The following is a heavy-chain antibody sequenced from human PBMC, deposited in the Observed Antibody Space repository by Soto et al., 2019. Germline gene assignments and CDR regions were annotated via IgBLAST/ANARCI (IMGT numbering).Heavy chain of an antibody. CDR2: ICYTGFT. D-gene: IGHD6-19*01. V-gene: IGHV4-30-4*08. J-gene: IGHJ4*02. CDR1: GDSLSGGDYY. Sequence: SETLSLTCTVSGDSLSGGDYYWSWIRQPPGKGLEWIGDICYTGFTFYNPSLKSRLTISLDSSKNQFSLRLNSVTAADTAVYFCARAYRINGWSDYFFDYWGQGTLVTVSS. CDR3: ARAYRINGWSDYFFDY.